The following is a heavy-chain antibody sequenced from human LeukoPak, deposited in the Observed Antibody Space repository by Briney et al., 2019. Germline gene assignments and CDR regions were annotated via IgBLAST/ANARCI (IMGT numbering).Heavy chain of an antibody. J-gene: IGHJ4*02. CDR1: GGTFSSYA. V-gene: IGHV1-69*13. Sequence: SVKVSCKASGGTFSSYAISWVRQAPGQGLEWMGGIIPIFGTANYAQKFQGRVTITADESTSTAYMGLSSLRSEDTAVYYCATDPPARYGSGSQWGYWGQGTLVTVSS. CDR3: ATDPPARYGSGSQWGY. CDR2: IIPIFGTA. D-gene: IGHD3-10*01.